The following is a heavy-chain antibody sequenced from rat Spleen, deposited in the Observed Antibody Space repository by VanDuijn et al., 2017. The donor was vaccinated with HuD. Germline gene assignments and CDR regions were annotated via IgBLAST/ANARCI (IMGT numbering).Heavy chain of an antibody. CDR3: AKDYSGDFDY. V-gene: IGHV5-20*01. CDR1: GFTFSDYN. D-gene: IGHD1-1*01. CDR2: ITYDGGST. Sequence: EVQLVESGGGLVQPGRSLKLSCAASGFTFSDYNMAWVRQAPKKGLEWVAIITYDGGSTYYRDSVKGRFTISRDNARSSLYLQMESLRSEDTATYYCAKDYSGDFDYWGQGVMVTVSS. J-gene: IGHJ2*01.